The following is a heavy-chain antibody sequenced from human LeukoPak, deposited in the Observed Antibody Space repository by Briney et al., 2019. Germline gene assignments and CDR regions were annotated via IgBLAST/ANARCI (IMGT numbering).Heavy chain of an antibody. CDR3: ARGGPAPHRITLIVVASSTDAFDI. J-gene: IGHJ3*02. V-gene: IGHV1-18*01. D-gene: IGHD3-22*01. CDR1: GYTFTSYG. CDR2: ISAYNGDT. Sequence: ASVKVSCKASGYTFTSYGISWVRQAPGQGLEWMGWISAYNGDTNYAQKLQGRITMTTDTSTSTAYMELRSLRSDDTAVYYCARGGPAPHRITLIVVASSTDAFDIWGQGTMVTVSS.